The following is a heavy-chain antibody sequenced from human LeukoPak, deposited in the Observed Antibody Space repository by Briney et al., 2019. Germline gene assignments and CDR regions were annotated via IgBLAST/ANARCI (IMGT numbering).Heavy chain of an antibody. CDR3: ARAVRAAASRGYFDY. CDR1: GFTFSSYS. J-gene: IGHJ4*02. V-gene: IGHV3-21*04. D-gene: IGHD6-13*01. CDR2: ISSSSSYI. Sequence: GGSLRLSCAASGFTFSSYSMNWVRQAPGKGLEWVSSISSSSSYIYYADSVKGRFTISRDNAKNSLYLQMNSLRAEDTAVYYCARAVRAAASRGYFDYWGQGTLVTVSS.